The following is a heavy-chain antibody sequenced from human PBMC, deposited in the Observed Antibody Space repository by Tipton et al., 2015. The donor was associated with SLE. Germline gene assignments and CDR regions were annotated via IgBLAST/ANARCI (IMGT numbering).Heavy chain of an antibody. CDR2: IYTSGST. CDR3: ATTYSSSPDP. J-gene: IGHJ5*02. Sequence: TLSLTCTVSGGSISSYYWSWIRQPAGKGLEWIGRIYTSGSTNYNPSLKSRVTISVDASKNQFSLKLSSVTAADTAAYYCATTYSSSPDPWGQGTLVTVSS. D-gene: IGHD6-13*01. V-gene: IGHV4-4*07. CDR1: GGSISSYY.